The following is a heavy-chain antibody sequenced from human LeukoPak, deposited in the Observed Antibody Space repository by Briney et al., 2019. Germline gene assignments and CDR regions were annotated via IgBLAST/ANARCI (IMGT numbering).Heavy chain of an antibody. Sequence: SVKVSCKASGGTFSSYAISWVRQAPGQGLEWMGGIIPIFGTANYAQKFQGRVTITADESTSTAYMELSSLRSVDTAVYYCASSGELRVYYYYYGMDVWGQGTTVTVSS. CDR1: GGTFSSYA. CDR2: IIPIFGTA. V-gene: IGHV1-69*01. D-gene: IGHD2-15*01. J-gene: IGHJ6*02. CDR3: ASSGELRVYYYYYGMDV.